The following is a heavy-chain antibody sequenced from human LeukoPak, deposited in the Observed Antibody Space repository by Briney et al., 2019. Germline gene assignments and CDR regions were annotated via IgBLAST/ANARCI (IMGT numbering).Heavy chain of an antibody. CDR2: ISDSGSTT. CDR1: GFTFNSYS. D-gene: IGHD1-7*01. Sequence: GGSLRLSCAVSGFTFNSYSMNWLRQAPGKGPEWISYISDSGSTTYYADSVKGRFAISRDNAKNSLYLQMNSLRAEDTAVYYCAKDLHWNYGRGWFDPWGQGTLVTVSS. CDR3: AKDLHWNYGRGWFDP. V-gene: IGHV3-48*04. J-gene: IGHJ5*02.